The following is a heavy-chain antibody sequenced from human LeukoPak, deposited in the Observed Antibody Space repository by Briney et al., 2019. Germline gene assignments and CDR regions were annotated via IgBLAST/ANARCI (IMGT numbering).Heavy chain of an antibody. D-gene: IGHD2-2*01. CDR3: ARARYCSSSNCYEHDY. CDR2: ISSSSIYM. J-gene: IGHJ4*02. CDR1: GFTFSSYG. V-gene: IGHV3-21*01. Sequence: PGGSLRLSCAASGFTFSSYGMHWVRQAPGKGLEWVSSISSSSIYMYYADSVKGRFTISRDNAKNSLYLQMNSLRAEDTAVYYCARARYCSSSNCYEHDYWGQGTQVTVSS.